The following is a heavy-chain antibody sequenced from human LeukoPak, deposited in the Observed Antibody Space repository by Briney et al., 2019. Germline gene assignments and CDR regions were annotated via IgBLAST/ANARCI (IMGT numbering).Heavy chain of an antibody. CDR3: ARDDSIYLSFLDY. J-gene: IGHJ4*02. Sequence: GGSLRLSCAASGFTFSSYWMSWLRQAPGKGLEWAANIKQDGSVKYYVDSVKGRFTISRDNAKNSLDLQRMRLKDADTAVYDSARDDSIYLSFLDYWGQGTLVTVSS. CDR1: GFTFSSYW. CDR2: IKQDGSVK. D-gene: IGHD4-11*01. V-gene: IGHV3-7*01.